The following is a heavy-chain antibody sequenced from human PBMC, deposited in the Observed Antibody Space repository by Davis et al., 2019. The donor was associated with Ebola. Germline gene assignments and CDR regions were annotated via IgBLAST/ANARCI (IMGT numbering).Heavy chain of an antibody. D-gene: IGHD3-9*01. V-gene: IGHV4-34*01. CDR1: GGSFSGYY. CDR3: ARGDFDWLRVGMDV. J-gene: IGHJ6*02. Sequence: SETLSLTCAVYGGSFSGYYWSWIRQPPGKGLEWMGEINHSGSTNYNPSLKSRVTISADTSKNQFSLKLSSVTAADTAVYYCARGDFDWLRVGMDVWGQGTTVTVSS. CDR2: INHSGST.